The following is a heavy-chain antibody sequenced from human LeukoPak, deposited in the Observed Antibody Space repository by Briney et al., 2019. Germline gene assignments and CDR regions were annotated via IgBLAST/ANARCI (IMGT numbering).Heavy chain of an antibody. V-gene: IGHV4-30-4*01. Sequence: SQTLSLTCTVSGGSISSGDYYWSWIRQPPGKGLEWIGYIYYSGCTYYNPSLKSRVTISVDTSKNQFSLKLSSVTAADTAVYYCARDYSGSYSNYYGMDVWGQGTTVTVSS. D-gene: IGHD1-26*01. J-gene: IGHJ6*02. CDR2: IYYSGCT. CDR1: GGSISSGDYY. CDR3: ARDYSGSYSNYYGMDV.